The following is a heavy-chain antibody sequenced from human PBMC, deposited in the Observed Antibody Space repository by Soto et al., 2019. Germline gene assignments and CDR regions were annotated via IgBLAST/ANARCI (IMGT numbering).Heavy chain of an antibody. Sequence: SETLSLTCAVYGGSFSGYYWSWIRQPPGKGLEWIGEINHSGSTNYNPSLKSRVTISVDTSKNQFSLKLSSVTAADTAVYYCARVVVAAAGTGGWFDPWGQGPLVTVSS. CDR3: ARVVVAAAGTGGWFDP. CDR1: GGSFSGYY. CDR2: INHSGST. D-gene: IGHD6-13*01. J-gene: IGHJ5*02. V-gene: IGHV4-34*01.